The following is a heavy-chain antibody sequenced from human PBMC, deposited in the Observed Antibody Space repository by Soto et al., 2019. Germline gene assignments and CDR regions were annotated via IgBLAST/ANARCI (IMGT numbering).Heavy chain of an antibody. Sequence: QVQLQQWGAGLVKPSETLSLSCAVYGQSFSGHSWAWIRQPPGKGLEWIGEISESGSTYYNPSLKRRVTISTDTSRNQFSLKLNSVPAADTAAYFCARGSGIVALPGELEDVNYDFWGQGTLVNVSS. D-gene: IGHD1-1*01. CDR2: ISESGST. CDR1: GQSFSGHS. J-gene: IGHJ4*02. CDR3: ARGSGIVALPGELEDVNYDF. V-gene: IGHV4-34*01.